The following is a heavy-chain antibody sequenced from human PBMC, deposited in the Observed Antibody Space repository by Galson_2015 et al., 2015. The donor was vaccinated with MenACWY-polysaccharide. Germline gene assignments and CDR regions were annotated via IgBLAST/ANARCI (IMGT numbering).Heavy chain of an antibody. CDR3: ARERWVRGVFFDQ. V-gene: IGHV3-7*01. CDR1: GFTFSNFW. Sequence: SLRISCAASGFTFSNFWMSWERPAPGKALEWVARIQHEGSENYLVDSVKGRFTISRDNAENSLFLQMNSLRAEDTAVYYCARERWVRGVFFDQWGQGTLVTVSS. CDR2: IQHEGSEN. J-gene: IGHJ4*02. D-gene: IGHD3-10*01.